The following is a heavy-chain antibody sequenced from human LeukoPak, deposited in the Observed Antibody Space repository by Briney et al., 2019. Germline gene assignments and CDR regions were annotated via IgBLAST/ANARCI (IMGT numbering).Heavy chain of an antibody. CDR2: IYYSGST. Sequence: SETLSLTCTVSGGSISSDTYYWGWIRQPPGKGLEWIGSIYYSGSTYYNPSLKSRLTISVDTSKNQFSLKLNSVTAADTAVYYCARVSDTEMVIPVDYWGQGTLVTVSS. J-gene: IGHJ4*02. CDR1: GGSISSDTYY. CDR3: ARVSDTEMVIPVDY. V-gene: IGHV4-39*07. D-gene: IGHD5-18*01.